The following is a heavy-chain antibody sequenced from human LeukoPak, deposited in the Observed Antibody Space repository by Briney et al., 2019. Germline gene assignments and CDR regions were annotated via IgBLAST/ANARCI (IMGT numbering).Heavy chain of an antibody. D-gene: IGHD6-13*01. Sequence: PSQTLSLTCTVSGGSISSGDYYWSWIRQPPGKGLEWIGYVYYSGSISYNPSLKSRVTISVDTSKNQFSLKVNSVTAADTAVYYCARGSAGHGGNFDYWGQGTLVTVSS. J-gene: IGHJ4*02. CDR3: ARGSAGHGGNFDY. CDR1: GGSISSGDYY. CDR2: VYYSGSI. V-gene: IGHV4-61*08.